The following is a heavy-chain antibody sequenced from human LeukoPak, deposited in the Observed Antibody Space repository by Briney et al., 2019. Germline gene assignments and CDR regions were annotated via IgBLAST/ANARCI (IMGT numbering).Heavy chain of an antibody. J-gene: IGHJ6*03. CDR2: INPNSGGT. CDR3: ARDLDSSSWVTRYYMDV. D-gene: IGHD6-13*01. Sequence: GASVKVSCKASGYTFTSYYMHWVRQAPGQELEWMGWINPNSGGTNYAQKFQGRVTMTRDTSISTAYMELSRLRSDDTAVYYCARDLDSSSWVTRYYMDVWGKGTTVTISS. CDR1: GYTFTSYY. V-gene: IGHV1-2*02.